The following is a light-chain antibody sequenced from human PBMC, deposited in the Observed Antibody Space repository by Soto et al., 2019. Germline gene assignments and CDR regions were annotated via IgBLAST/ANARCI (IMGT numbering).Light chain of an antibody. CDR3: QQYNSYSGT. J-gene: IGKJ1*01. Sequence: DIQMTQSPSTLSASVGDIVTITCRASQSISSWLAWYQQKPGKAPKLLIYDASSLESGVPSRFSGSGSGTEFTLTISSLQPDDFATYYCQQYNSYSGTLGQGTKVDIK. V-gene: IGKV1-5*01. CDR2: DAS. CDR1: QSISSW.